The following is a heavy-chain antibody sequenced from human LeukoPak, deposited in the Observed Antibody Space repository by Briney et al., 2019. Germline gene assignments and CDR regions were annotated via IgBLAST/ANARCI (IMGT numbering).Heavy chain of an antibody. J-gene: IGHJ5*02. Sequence: SETLSLTCTVSGGSISSSSYYWGWIRQPPGKGLEWIGTIYYSGSTYYNPSLKSRVTISVDTSKNQFSLKLSSVTAADTAVYYCARVQGSSGLNWFDPWGQGTLVTVSS. V-gene: IGHV4-39*07. D-gene: IGHD3-22*01. CDR3: ARVQGSSGLNWFDP. CDR2: IYYSGST. CDR1: GGSISSSSYY.